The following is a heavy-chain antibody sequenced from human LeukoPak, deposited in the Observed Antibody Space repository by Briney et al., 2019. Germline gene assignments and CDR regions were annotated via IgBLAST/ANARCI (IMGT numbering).Heavy chain of an antibody. V-gene: IGHV1-18*01. Sequence: ASVKVSCKTSGYTFVHFGVSWVRQAPGQGLEWMGWISANNGNTDYAQKFQGRVTMTTDTSTSTAYMELRSLRSDDTAVYYCASQVGATMERGALDYWGQGTLVTVSS. CDR1: GYTFVHFG. D-gene: IGHD3-10*01. CDR3: ASQVGATMERGALDY. CDR2: ISANNGNT. J-gene: IGHJ4*02.